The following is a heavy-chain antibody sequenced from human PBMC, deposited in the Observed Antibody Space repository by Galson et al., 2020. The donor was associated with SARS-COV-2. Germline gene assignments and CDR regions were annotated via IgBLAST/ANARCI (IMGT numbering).Heavy chain of an antibody. Sequence: GESLKISCAASGFTFSSYSMNWVRQAPGKGLEWVLSISSSSSYIYYADSVKGRFTISRDNAKNSLYLQMNSLRAEDTAVYYCARDVVVVAATWLHYYYGMDVWGQGTTVTVSS. V-gene: IGHV3-21*01. J-gene: IGHJ6*02. CDR2: ISSSSSYI. D-gene: IGHD2-15*01. CDR1: GFTFSSYS. CDR3: ARDVVVVAATWLHYYYGMDV.